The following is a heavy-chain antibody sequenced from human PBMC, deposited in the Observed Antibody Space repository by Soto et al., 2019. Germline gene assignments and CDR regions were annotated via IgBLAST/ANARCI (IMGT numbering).Heavy chain of an antibody. J-gene: IGHJ4*02. D-gene: IGHD6-19*01. V-gene: IGHV3-33*01. CDR1: GFTFSSYG. CDR2: IWYDGSNK. Sequence: QVQLVESGGGVVQPGRSLRLSCAASGFTFSSYGMHWVRQAPGKGLEWVAVIWYDGSNKYYADSVKGRFTISRDNSTNTLYLQMNSLRAEDTAGYYCATSPGIAVAWGQGTLVTVSS. CDR3: ATSPGIAVA.